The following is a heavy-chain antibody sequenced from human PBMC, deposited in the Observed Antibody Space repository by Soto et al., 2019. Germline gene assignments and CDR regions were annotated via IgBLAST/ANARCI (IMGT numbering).Heavy chain of an antibody. CDR1: GYTLTSYD. V-gene: IGHV1-8*01. Sequence: ASVKVSCKASGYTLTSYDINWVRQATGQGLEWMGWMNPNSGNTGYAQKFQGRVTMTRNTSISTAYMELSSLRSEDTAVYYCARGGTYYDYIWGSYRSDAFDIGGQGTMVTVSS. J-gene: IGHJ3*02. CDR2: MNPNSGNT. CDR3: ARGGTYYDYIWGSYRSDAFDI. D-gene: IGHD3-16*02.